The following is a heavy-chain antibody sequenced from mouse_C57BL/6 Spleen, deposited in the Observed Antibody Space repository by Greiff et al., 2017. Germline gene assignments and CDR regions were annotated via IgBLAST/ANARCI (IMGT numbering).Heavy chain of an antibody. D-gene: IGHD1-1*01. V-gene: IGHV1-80*01. CDR2: IYPGDGDT. CDR1: GYAFSSYW. J-gene: IGHJ1*03. CDR3: AREDYGSSSHWYFDV. Sequence: QVQLQQSGAELVKPGASVKISCKASGYAFSSYWMNWVKQRPGKGLEWIGQIYPGDGDTNYNGKFKGKATLTADKSSSTAYMQLSSLTSEDSAVYFCAREDYGSSSHWYFDVWGTGTTVTVSS.